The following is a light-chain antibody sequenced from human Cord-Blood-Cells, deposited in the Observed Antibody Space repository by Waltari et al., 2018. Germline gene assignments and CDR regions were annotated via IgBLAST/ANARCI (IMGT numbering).Light chain of an antibody. CDR1: SPNIGNNA. V-gene: IGLV1-36*01. J-gene: IGLJ1*01. Sequence: QSVLTQPPPVSEAPRQRVTIPCSGSSPNIGNNAVNWYQQLPGKAPKLLIYYDDLLPSGVSDRFSGSKSGTSASLAISGLQSEDEADYYCAAWDDSLNGYVFGTGTKVTVL. CDR2: YDD. CDR3: AAWDDSLNGYV.